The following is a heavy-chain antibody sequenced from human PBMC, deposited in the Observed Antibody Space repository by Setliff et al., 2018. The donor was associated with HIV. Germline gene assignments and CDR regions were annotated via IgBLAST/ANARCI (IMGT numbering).Heavy chain of an antibody. CDR3: ARGPQYNFWGGYLGL. CDR2: IDSDGSDT. CDR1: GLTFSNYW. J-gene: IGHJ4*02. D-gene: IGHD3-3*01. Sequence: GGSLSLSCVASGLTFSNYWMHWVRQAPGKGLVWVSRIDSDGSDTDYADSVRGRFTISRDNAKNTLYLQMTSLRAEDTAVYYCARGPQYNFWGGYLGLWGRGTLVTVSS. V-gene: IGHV3-74*01.